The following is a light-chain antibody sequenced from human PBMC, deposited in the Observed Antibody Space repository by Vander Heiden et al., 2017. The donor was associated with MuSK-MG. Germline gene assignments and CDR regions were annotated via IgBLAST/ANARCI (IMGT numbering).Light chain of an antibody. CDR3: QQSYFTPS. CDR2: GAS. CDR1: QSITGY. J-gene: IGKJ5*01. V-gene: IGKV1-39*01. Sequence: DIQLTQSPASLSASVGDRVTLTCRASQSITGYLNWYQHKPGQAPELLIYGASTLQSGVPSRFSATGSGTDFTLTIDSLRPEDFATYYCQQSYFTPSFGPGTRLEIK.